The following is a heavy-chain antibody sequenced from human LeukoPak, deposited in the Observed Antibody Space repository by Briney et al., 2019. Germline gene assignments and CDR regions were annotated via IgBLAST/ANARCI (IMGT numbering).Heavy chain of an antibody. CDR2: ISSSSYI. J-gene: IGHJ4*02. D-gene: IGHD6-13*01. CDR3: AREAGIAAAVDY. Sequence: PGGSLRLSCAASGFTFSSYSMNWVRQAPGKGLEWVSSISSSSYIYYADSVKGRFTISRGNAKNSLYLQMNSLRAEDTAVYYCAREAGIAAAVDYWGQGTLVTVSS. CDR1: GFTFSSYS. V-gene: IGHV3-21*01.